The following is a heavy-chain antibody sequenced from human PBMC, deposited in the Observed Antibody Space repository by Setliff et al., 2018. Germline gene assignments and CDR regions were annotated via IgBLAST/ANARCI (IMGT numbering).Heavy chain of an antibody. CDR1: GYKFIVYY. J-gene: IGHJ4*02. CDR3: ATDLAIRGVQFDY. V-gene: IGHV1-69-2*01. D-gene: IGHD3-10*01. CDR2: VDPKDGQA. Sequence: ASVKVSCKGSGYKFIVYYIHWVRQTPGKGLEWMGRVDPKDGQAIYAKKFQGRFTITADTSIDTAYMELSSLTSEDTAVYYCATDLAIRGVQFDYWGRGTLVTVSS.